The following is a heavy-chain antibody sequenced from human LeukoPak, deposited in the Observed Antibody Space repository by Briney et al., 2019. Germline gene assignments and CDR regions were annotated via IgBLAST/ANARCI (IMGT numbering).Heavy chain of an antibody. D-gene: IGHD3-10*01. CDR2: IYYSGST. CDR3: ARQQGPRTAGYGSGSEGWFDP. V-gene: IGHV4-39*01. Sequence: PSETLSLTCTVSGGSISSSSYYWGWIRQPPGKGLEWIGSIYYSGSTYYNPSLKSRVTISVDTSKNQFSLKLSSVTAADTAVYYCARQQGPRTAGYGSGSEGWFDPWGQGTLVTVSS. J-gene: IGHJ5*02. CDR1: GGSISSSSYY.